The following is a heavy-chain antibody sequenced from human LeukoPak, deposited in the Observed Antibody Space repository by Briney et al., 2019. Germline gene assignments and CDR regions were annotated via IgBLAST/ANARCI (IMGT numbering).Heavy chain of an antibody. CDR1: GFIVSNNY. V-gene: IGHV3-53*01. Sequence: GGSLRLSCVASGFIVSNNYMSWVRQAPGKGLEWVSVLYNAGSTYYAESVKGRFTISRDNSKNTLYLQMNSLRAEDTAVYYCARVPWELLSAAFDIWGQGTMVTVSS. D-gene: IGHD1-26*01. CDR3: ARVPWELLSAAFDI. CDR2: LYNAGST. J-gene: IGHJ3*02.